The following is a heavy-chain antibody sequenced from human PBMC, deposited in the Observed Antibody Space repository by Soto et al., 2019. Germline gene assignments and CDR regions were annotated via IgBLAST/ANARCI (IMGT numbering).Heavy chain of an antibody. CDR3: ARDPETGSSYGGGFDP. D-gene: IGHD5-18*01. V-gene: IGHV4-61*01. CDR1: GGSVSSGSYD. J-gene: IGHJ5*02. CDR2: IYYSGST. Sequence: PSETLSLTCTVSGGSVSSGSYDWSWIRQPPXKGLEWIGYIYYSGSTNYNPSLKSRVTISVDTSKNQFSLKLSSVTAADTAVYYCARDPETGSSYGGGFDPWGQGTLVTVSS.